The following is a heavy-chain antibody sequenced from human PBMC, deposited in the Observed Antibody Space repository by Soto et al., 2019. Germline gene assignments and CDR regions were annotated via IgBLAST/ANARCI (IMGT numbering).Heavy chain of an antibody. Sequence: GGSLRLSCAGSGLTFSRYAISWVRQAPGKGLEWVSAVSGSGGSTYYADSVKGRFTISRDNSKNTLYLQMNSLRAEDTATYYCATHNWDYAFDIWGQGTMVTVS. CDR1: GLTFSRYA. D-gene: IGHD1-7*01. V-gene: IGHV3-23*01. J-gene: IGHJ3*02. CDR2: VSGSGGST. CDR3: ATHNWDYAFDI.